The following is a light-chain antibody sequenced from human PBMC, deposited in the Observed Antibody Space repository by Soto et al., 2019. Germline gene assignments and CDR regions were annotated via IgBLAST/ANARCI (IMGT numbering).Light chain of an antibody. J-gene: IGKJ4*01. CDR2: DAS. CDR1: QSISSW. V-gene: IGKV1-5*01. Sequence: DIQMTQSPSTLSASVGDRVTVPCRASQSISSWLAWYQQKPGKAPKLLIYDASSLESGVPSRFSGSGSGTEFSLTISSLQPDDFATYYCQQYKSFSLTFGGGTKVDIK. CDR3: QQYKSFSLT.